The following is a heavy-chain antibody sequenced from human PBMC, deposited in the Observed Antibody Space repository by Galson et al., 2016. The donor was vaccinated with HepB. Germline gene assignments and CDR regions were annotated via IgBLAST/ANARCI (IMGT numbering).Heavy chain of an antibody. CDR1: GFPFSSYA. Sequence: SLRLSCAASGFPFSSYAMNWVRQAPGKGLEWVSSISGSGQNTYYGASVQGRFTISRDNSKNTLYLQMNSLRAGDTAMYYCSRVGPSGYFFDYWGQGALVTVSS. V-gene: IGHV3-23*01. J-gene: IGHJ4*02. CDR3: SRVGPSGYFFDY. CDR2: ISGSGQNT. D-gene: IGHD3-10*01.